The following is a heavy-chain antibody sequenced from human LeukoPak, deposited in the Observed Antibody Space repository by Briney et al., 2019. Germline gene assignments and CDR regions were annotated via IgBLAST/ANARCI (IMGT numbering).Heavy chain of an antibody. CDR1: GGTFTSYA. V-gene: IGHV1-69*13. CDR3: ARGGRQHYYDSSGYYSY. D-gene: IGHD3-22*01. CDR2: IITIFGTA. J-gene: IGHJ4*02. Sequence: GASVKVSCKASGGTFTSYAYSWVRQAPGQGLEWMGGIITIFGTANYSQKFQGRVTITADESTSTAYMELSSLRSEDTAVYYCARGGRQHYYDSSGYYSYWGQGTLVTVSS.